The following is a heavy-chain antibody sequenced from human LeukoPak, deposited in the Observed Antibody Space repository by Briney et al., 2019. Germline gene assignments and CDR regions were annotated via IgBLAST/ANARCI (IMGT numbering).Heavy chain of an antibody. J-gene: IGHJ5*02. CDR1: GYTFTGYY. V-gene: IGHV1-2*02. CDR3: ATLRVVLIAATRIWFDP. CDR2: INPNSGGT. D-gene: IGHD2-15*01. Sequence: ASVKVSFKASGYTFTGYYMHWVRQAPGQGLEWMGWINPNSGGTNYAQKFQGRVTMTRDTSISTAYMELSRLTSDDTAVYYCATLRVVLIAATRIWFDPWGQGTLVTVSS.